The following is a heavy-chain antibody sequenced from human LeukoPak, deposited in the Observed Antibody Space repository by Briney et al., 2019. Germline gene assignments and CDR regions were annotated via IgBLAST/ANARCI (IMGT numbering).Heavy chain of an antibody. CDR2: IYYSGST. CDR3: ARSGSWGKYFDY. J-gene: IGHJ4*02. Sequence: SETLSLTCSVSGGSISSYYWSWIRQPPGKGLEWIGYIYYSGSTNYNPSLKSRVTISVDTSKNQFSLKLSSVTAADTAVYYCARSGSWGKYFDYWGQGTLVTVSS. CDR1: GGSISSYY. V-gene: IGHV4-59*12. D-gene: IGHD6-13*01.